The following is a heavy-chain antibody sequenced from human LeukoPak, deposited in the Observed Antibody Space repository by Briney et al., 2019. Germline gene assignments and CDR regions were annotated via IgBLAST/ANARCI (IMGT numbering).Heavy chain of an antibody. D-gene: IGHD6-13*01. V-gene: IGHV4-59*08. CDR1: GASIRNYY. J-gene: IGHJ5*02. CDR2: IYYSGST. CDR3: ARRYSSSWYVGFFDP. Sequence: SETLSLTCTVSGASIRNYYWSWIRQSPGKGLEWIGYIYYSGSTNYNPSLESRVAMSVDTSRNQFSLRLSSVTAADTAIYYCARRYSSSWYVGFFDPWGQGTLVTVSS.